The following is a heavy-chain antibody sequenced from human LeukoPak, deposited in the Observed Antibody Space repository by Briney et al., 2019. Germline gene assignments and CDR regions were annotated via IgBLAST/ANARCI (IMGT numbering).Heavy chain of an antibody. J-gene: IGHJ6*02. CDR1: GGSIGSSSYY. CDR3: ARHNTSSDYRLRYYGMDV. V-gene: IGHV4-39*01. D-gene: IGHD4-17*01. Sequence: SETLSLTCTVSGGSIGSSSYYWGWIRLPPGKGLEWIGSLYYSGSTYYNPSLKSRVTISVDTSKNQFSLKLSSVTAADTAVYYCARHNTSSDYRLRYYGMDVWGQGTTVTVSS. CDR2: LYYSGST.